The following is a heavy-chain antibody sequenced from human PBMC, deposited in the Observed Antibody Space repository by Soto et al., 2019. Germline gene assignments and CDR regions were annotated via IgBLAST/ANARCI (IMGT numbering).Heavy chain of an antibody. CDR1: GGTFNTYA. CDR2: ISPMFGAA. D-gene: IGHD3-10*01. V-gene: IGHV1-69*19. Sequence: QVQLVQSGAEMKKPGSSVKVSCQSSGGTFNTYAMNWVRQAPGQGPEWMGDISPMFGAANYAPKFQGRVTITADESTGTSYMQSSSLPSEDTALYLCAREVQVHTPAFVYWGQGTRVTVS. CDR3: AREVQVHTPAFVY. J-gene: IGHJ4*02.